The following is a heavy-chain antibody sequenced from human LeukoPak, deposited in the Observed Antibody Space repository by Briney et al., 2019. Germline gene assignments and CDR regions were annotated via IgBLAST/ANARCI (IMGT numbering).Heavy chain of an antibody. CDR3: AREAHYYGSGSYSDY. J-gene: IGHJ4*02. CDR1: GGTFSSYA. Sequence: SVKVSCKASGGTFSSYAISWVRQAPGQGLEWMGGIIPIFGTANYAQKFQGRVTITADESTSTAYMELSSLRSEDTAVYYCAREAHYYGSGSYSDYWGQGTLVTVSS. V-gene: IGHV1-69*13. CDR2: IIPIFGTA. D-gene: IGHD3-10*01.